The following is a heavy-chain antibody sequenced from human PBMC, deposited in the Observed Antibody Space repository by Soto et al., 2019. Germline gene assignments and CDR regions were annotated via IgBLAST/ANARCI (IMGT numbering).Heavy chain of an antibody. V-gene: IGHV4-30-2*03. CDR1: GGSISSGGYS. CDR2: IYHSGST. D-gene: IGHD6-13*01. J-gene: IGHJ6*03. CDR3: ARRYSSSPYYMDV. Sequence: SETLSLTCAVSGGSISSGGYSWSWIRQPPGKGLEWIGYIYHSGSTYYNPSLKSRVTISVDTSKNQFSLKVSSVTAADTAVYYCARRYSSSPYYMDVWGKGTTVTVSS.